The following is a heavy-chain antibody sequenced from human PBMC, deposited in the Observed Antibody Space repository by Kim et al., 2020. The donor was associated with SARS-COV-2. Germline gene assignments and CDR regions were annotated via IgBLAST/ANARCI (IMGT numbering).Heavy chain of an antibody. D-gene: IGHD1-1*01. J-gene: IGHJ4*02. CDR2: IKQDGSEK. V-gene: IGHV3-7*01. CDR3: ARANEPSSYYFDY. Sequence: GGSLRLSCAASGFTFSSYWMSWVRQAPGKGLEWVANIKQDGSEKYYVDSVKGRFTISRDNAKNSLYLQMNSLRAEDTAVYYCARANEPSSYYFDYWGQGTLVTVSS. CDR1: GFTFSSYW.